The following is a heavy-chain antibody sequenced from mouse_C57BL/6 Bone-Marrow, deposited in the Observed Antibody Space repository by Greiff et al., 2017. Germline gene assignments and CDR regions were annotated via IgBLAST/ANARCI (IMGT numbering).Heavy chain of an antibody. V-gene: IGHV1-47*01. D-gene: IGHD5-1*01. CDR1: GYTFTTYP. CDR3: ARSSTFFYYFDY. Sequence: QVQLQQSGAELVKPGASVKMSCKASGYTFTTYPIEWMKQNHGKSLEWIGNFNPYNDDTKYNEKFKGKATLTVEKSSNQVYLVLSRLTSDDSAVYYCARSSTFFYYFDYWGQGTTLTVSS. CDR2: FNPYNDDT. J-gene: IGHJ2*01.